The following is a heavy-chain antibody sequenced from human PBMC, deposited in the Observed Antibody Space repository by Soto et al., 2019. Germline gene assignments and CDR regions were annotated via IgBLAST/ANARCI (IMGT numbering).Heavy chain of an antibody. Sequence: PGGSLRLSCSTSGFTFSSFAMSWVRQAPGKGLEWVSSISANSGSTYYADSVEGRFTISRDTSKNTLYLQMNSLRVEDTAVYYCAKRTSYSSSPYFDYWGQGTLVTVSS. D-gene: IGHD6-6*01. CDR1: GFTFSSFA. CDR2: ISANSGST. J-gene: IGHJ4*02. V-gene: IGHV3-23*01. CDR3: AKRTSYSSSPYFDY.